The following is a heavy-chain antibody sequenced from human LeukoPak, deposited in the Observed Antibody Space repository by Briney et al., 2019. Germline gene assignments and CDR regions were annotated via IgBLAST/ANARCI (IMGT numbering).Heavy chain of an antibody. CDR1: GYSISSGFY. Sequence: SETLSLTCSVSGYSISSGFYWDWIRQPPGKGLEWIGSFHHSGSTPYNPSLNSRVSTSVDTSKNQLSLKLSSVTAADTAVYYCARDSSGWYRWFDPWGQGTLVTVSS. CDR3: ARDSSGWYRWFDP. V-gene: IGHV4-38-2*02. J-gene: IGHJ5*02. D-gene: IGHD6-19*01. CDR2: FHHSGST.